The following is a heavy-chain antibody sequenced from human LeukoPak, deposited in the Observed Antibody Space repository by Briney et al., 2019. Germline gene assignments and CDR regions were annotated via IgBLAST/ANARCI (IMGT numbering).Heavy chain of an antibody. CDR2: ISGSGGST. D-gene: IGHD6-19*01. V-gene: IGHV3-23*01. CDR1: GFTFSDYY. CDR3: ARQSSGWASGDY. Sequence: GGSLRLSCAASGFTFSDYYMSWIRQAPGKGLEWVSVISGSGGSTYYADSVKGRFTISRDNSKNTLYLQMNSLRAEDTAVYYCARQSSGWASGDYWGQGTLVTVSS. J-gene: IGHJ4*02.